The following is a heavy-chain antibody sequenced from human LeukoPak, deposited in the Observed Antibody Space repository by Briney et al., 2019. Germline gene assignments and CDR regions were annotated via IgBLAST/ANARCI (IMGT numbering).Heavy chain of an antibody. CDR2: ISYDGSNK. V-gene: IGHV3-30*18. D-gene: IGHD1-14*01. J-gene: IGHJ4*02. CDR3: AKGPLTEVAGTTWDY. Sequence: GGSLRLSCAASGFTFSSYGMHWVRQAPGKGLEWVAVISYDGSNKYYADSVKGRFTISRDNSKNTLYLQMNSLRAEDTAVYYCAKGPLTEVAGTTWDYWGQGTLVTVSS. CDR1: GFTFSSYG.